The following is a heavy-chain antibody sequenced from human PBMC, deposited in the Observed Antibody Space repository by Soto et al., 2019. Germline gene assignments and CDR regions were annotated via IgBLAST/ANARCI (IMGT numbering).Heavy chain of an antibody. CDR2: TSYDGSNN. CDR1: GFTFRSYV. J-gene: IGHJ4*02. V-gene: IGHV3-33*05. CDR3: ARWGTTGGLDV. Sequence: QVQLVESGGGVVQPGTSLRLSCVGSGFTFRSYVIHWVRQAPGKGLEWVALTSYDGSNNFYGDSVKGRFTISRDNSRNTVELQMGSLRLEDTSFYYCARWGTTGGLDVGGQGTLVSVSS. D-gene: IGHD3-16*01.